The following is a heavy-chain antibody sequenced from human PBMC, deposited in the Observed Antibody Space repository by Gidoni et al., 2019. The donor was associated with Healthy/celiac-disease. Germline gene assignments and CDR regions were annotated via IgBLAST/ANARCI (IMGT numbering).Heavy chain of an antibody. CDR1: GFTFSSYA. CDR2: ISGSGGST. V-gene: IGHV3-23*01. D-gene: IGHD2-15*01. CDR3: AKDLMRGESGPEDIVVVVADYYFDY. J-gene: IGHJ4*02. Sequence: EVQLLESGGGLVQPGGSLRLSCAASGFTFSSYAMRWVRQAPGKGLEWVAAISGSGGSTYYADSVKGRFTISRDNSKNTLYLQMNSLRAEDTAVYYCAKDLMRGESGPEDIVVVVADYYFDYWGQGTLVTVSS.